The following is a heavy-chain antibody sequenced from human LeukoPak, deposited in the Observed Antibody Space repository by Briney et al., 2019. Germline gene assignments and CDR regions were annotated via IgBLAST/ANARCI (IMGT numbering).Heavy chain of an antibody. D-gene: IGHD6-19*01. Sequence: GASVKVSCKASGYTFPGYYMHWVRQAPGQGLEWMGRINPNSGGTNYAQKFQGRVTMTRDTSISTAYMELSRLRSDDTAVYYCARGRRVRLVAGTDYFDYWGQGTLVTVSS. CDR2: INPNSGGT. V-gene: IGHV1-2*06. J-gene: IGHJ4*02. CDR3: ARGRRVRLVAGTDYFDY. CDR1: GYTFPGYY.